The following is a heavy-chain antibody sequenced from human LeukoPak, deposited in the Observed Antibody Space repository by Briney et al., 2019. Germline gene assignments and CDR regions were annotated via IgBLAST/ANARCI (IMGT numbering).Heavy chain of an antibody. D-gene: IGHD6-6*01. CDR1: GFTFSSYT. J-gene: IGHJ6*03. CDR3: ARASGSSSGGWVYYYYMDV. Sequence: GGSLGLSCAASGFTFSSYTMKWVRQAPGKGLEWVSYISSSSNTIYYADSVKGRFTISRDNAKNSLYLQMNSLRADDTAVYYCARASGSSSGGWVYYYYMDVWGKGTTVTVSS. V-gene: IGHV3-48*01. CDR2: ISSSSNTI.